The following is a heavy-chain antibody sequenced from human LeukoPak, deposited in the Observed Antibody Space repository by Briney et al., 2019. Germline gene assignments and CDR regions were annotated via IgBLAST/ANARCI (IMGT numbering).Heavy chain of an antibody. J-gene: IGHJ4*02. CDR2: IYYSGST. CDR3: ARYYYGSGVFDY. D-gene: IGHD3-10*01. Sequence: SETLSLTCTVSGGSISSYYWSWIRQPPGKGLEWIGYIYYSGSTNYNPSLKSRVTISVDTSKNQFSLKLSSVTAADTAVYYSARYYYGSGVFDYWGQGTLVTVSS. CDR1: GGSISSYY. V-gene: IGHV4-59*01.